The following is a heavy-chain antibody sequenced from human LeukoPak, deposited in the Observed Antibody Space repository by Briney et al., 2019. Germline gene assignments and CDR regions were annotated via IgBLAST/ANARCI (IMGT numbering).Heavy chain of an antibody. CDR2: IYYSGST. Sequence: SETLSLTCTVSGYSISGGYYWGWIRPPPGKGLEWIGSIYYSGSTYYNPSLKSRVTISVDTSKNQFSLKLSSVTAADTAVYYCARGESGEPFDYWGQGTLVTVSS. J-gene: IGHJ4*02. CDR1: GYSISGGYY. D-gene: IGHD4-17*01. V-gene: IGHV4-38-2*02. CDR3: ARGESGEPFDY.